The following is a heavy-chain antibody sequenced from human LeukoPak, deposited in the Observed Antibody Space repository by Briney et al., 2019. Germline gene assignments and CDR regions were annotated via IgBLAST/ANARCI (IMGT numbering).Heavy chain of an antibody. CDR1: GGSISSYY. CDR2: IYYSGST. V-gene: IGHV4-59*01. D-gene: IGHD3-10*01. J-gene: IGHJ6*02. Sequence: SETPSLTCTVSGGSISSYYWSWIRQPPGKGLEWVGYIYYSGSTNYNPSLKSRVTISVDTSKNQFSLKLSSVTAADTAVYYCARGSGAAGHYYYYGMDVWGQGTTVTVSS. CDR3: ARGSGAAGHYYYYGMDV.